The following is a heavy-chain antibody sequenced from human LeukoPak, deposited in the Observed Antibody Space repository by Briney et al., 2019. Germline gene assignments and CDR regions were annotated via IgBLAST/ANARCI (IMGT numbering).Heavy chain of an antibody. CDR3: ARGAVVAATGAGFDP. V-gene: IGHV1-2*02. J-gene: IGHJ5*02. CDR1: GYIFTTYF. Sequence: ASVKVSCKASGYIFTTYFMHWLRQAPGQGPEWMGIINPRGGTNYAQKFQGRVTMTRDTSISTAYMELSRLRSDDTAVYYCARGAVVAATGAGFDPWGQGTLVTVSS. D-gene: IGHD2-15*01. CDR2: INPRGGT.